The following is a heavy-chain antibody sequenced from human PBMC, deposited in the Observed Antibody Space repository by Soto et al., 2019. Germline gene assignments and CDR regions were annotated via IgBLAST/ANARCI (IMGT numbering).Heavy chain of an antibody. J-gene: IGHJ4*02. CDR2: IYWDDDK. CDR1: GFSLTTSEVA. CDR3: AHLAPGGSYLYYFDS. Sequence: GSGPTLVNPTQTLTLTCTFSGFSLTTSEVAVAWIRQPPGQALEWLGLIYWDDDKRYHPSLKSRLTITKDTSKNQVVLTMTNMDPVDTATYYCAHLAPGGSYLYYFDSWGQGTLVTVSS. D-gene: IGHD1-26*01. V-gene: IGHV2-5*02.